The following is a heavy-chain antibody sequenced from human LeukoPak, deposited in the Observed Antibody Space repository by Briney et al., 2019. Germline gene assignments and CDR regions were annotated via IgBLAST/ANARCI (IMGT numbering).Heavy chain of an antibody. CDR3: ARARIADY. CDR1: GFTFSTYT. D-gene: IGHD2/OR15-2a*01. J-gene: IGHJ4*02. V-gene: IGHV3-48*02. Sequence: PGGSLRLSYAASGFTFSTYTMNWVRQAPGKGLEWISSISSSSSTIYHADSVKGRFTISRDNAKNSLYLQMNSLRDEDTAVYYCARARIADYWGQGTLVTVSS. CDR2: ISSSSSTI.